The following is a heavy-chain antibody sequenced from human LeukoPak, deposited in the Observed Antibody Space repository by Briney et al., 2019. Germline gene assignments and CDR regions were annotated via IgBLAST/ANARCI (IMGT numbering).Heavy chain of an antibody. V-gene: IGHV3-9*01. D-gene: IGHD3-22*01. CDR2: ISWNSGSI. CDR1: GFTFDDYA. CDR3: AKGQTYPRAKYYYDSSGCLFDY. J-gene: IGHJ4*02. Sequence: PGRSLRLSCAASGFTFDDYAMHWVRQAPGKGLEWVSGISWNSGSIGYADSVKGRFTISRDNAKNSLYLQMNSLRAEDTALYYCAKGQTYPRAKYYYDSSGCLFDYWGQGTLVTVSS.